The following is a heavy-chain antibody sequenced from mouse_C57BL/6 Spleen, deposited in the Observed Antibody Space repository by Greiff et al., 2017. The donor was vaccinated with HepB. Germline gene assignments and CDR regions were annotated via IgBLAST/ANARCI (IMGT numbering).Heavy chain of an antibody. CDR3: ARAITTVVATVDFDV. D-gene: IGHD1-1*01. CDR2: IHPNSGST. Sequence: QVQLQQPGAELVKPGASVKLSCKASGYTFTSYWMHWVKQRPGQGLEWIGMIHPNSGSTNYNEKFKSKATLTVDKSSSTAYMQLSSLTSEDSAVYYCARAITTVVATVDFDVWGTGTTVTVSS. V-gene: IGHV1-64*01. CDR1: GYTFTSYW. J-gene: IGHJ1*03.